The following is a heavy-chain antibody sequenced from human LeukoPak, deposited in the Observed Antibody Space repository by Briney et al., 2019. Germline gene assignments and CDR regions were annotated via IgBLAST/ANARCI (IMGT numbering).Heavy chain of an antibody. V-gene: IGHV4-59*01. CDR2: IYSSGNT. Sequence: PSETLSLTCTVSRGSTSNYYWSWIRQPPGKGREWIGYIYSSGNTKYNPSLKSRVTISIDTSKNQFSLNLTSVTAADTAVYYCADSRRWLQCPPFDYWGQGTLVTVSS. CDR3: ADSRRWLQCPPFDY. CDR1: RGSTSNYY. D-gene: IGHD5-24*01. J-gene: IGHJ4*02.